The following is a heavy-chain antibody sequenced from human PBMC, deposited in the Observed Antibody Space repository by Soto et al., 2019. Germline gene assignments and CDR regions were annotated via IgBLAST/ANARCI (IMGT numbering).Heavy chain of an antibody. J-gene: IGHJ4*01. Sequence: QVQLVESGGGVVQPGRSLRLSCAASGFNFRRYAMNWVRQAPGKGLEWVAVISFDGIKIYYTESVKGRFTISRDNSNNTLALRINSLTAEDTAIYYCAGVPSSGSNSGGFDYCSHGTLITIST. CDR2: ISFDGIKI. CDR3: AGVPSSGSNSGGFDY. V-gene: IGHV3-30*14. CDR1: GFNFRRYA. D-gene: IGHD4-4*01.